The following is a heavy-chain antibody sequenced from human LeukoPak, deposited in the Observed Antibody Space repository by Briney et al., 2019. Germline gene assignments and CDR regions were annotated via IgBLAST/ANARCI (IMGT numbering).Heavy chain of an antibody. D-gene: IGHD6-19*01. CDR1: GYSCTSYW. J-gene: IGHJ5*02. CDR3: ARRGSGWYNWFDP. Sequence: GESLKISWKGSGYSCTSYWIGWVRQMPGKGLEWMGIIYPGDSDTRYSPSFQGQVTISADKSISTAYLQWSSLKASDTAMYYCARRGSGWYNWFDPWGQGTLVTVSS. CDR2: IYPGDSDT. V-gene: IGHV5-51*01.